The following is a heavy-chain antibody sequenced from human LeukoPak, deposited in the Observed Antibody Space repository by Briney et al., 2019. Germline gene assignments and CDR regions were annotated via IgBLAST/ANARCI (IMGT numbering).Heavy chain of an antibody. D-gene: IGHD3-9*01. CDR2: IGGSAGST. V-gene: IGHV3-23*01. Sequence: GGSLRLSWAVSGLTFSSYGMRWVRQAEGKGRGWDGPIGGSAGSTYYADSVKARLTIATYNSENTLYLQMNSLRAEDMAVYYCAKSRNTAYSLFDYWGQGTLVTVSS. J-gene: IGHJ4*02. CDR1: GLTFSSYG. CDR3: AKSRNTAYSLFDY.